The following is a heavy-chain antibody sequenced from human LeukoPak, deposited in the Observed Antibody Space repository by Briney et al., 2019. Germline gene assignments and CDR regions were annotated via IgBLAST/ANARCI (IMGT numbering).Heavy chain of an antibody. CDR2: IYYSGST. V-gene: IGHV4-59*01. CDR1: GGSISSYY. Sequence: SETLSLTCTVSGGSISSYYWSWIRQPPGKGLEWIGYIYYSGSTNYNPSLKSRVTISVDTSKNQFSLKLSSVTAADTAVYYCARDRRITMVRNLWGDKIDAFDIWGQGTMVIVSS. J-gene: IGHJ3*02. D-gene: IGHD3-10*01. CDR3: ARDRRITMVRNLWGDKIDAFDI.